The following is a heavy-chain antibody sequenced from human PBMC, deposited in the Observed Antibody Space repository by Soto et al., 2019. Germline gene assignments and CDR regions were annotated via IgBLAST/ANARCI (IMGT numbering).Heavy chain of an antibody. CDR2: VNAGNGNT. Sequence: VQLVQSGAEVKKPGASVKVSCTASGYPFTSYAIHWVRQAPGQRLEWMGWVNAGNGNTKYSQKLQGRVTITRDTSASTAYMELSSLRSEDTAVYYCARDVGYNWNLIDYWGQGTLVTVSS. V-gene: IGHV1-3*01. J-gene: IGHJ4*02. D-gene: IGHD1-20*01. CDR3: ARDVGYNWNLIDY. CDR1: GYPFTSYA.